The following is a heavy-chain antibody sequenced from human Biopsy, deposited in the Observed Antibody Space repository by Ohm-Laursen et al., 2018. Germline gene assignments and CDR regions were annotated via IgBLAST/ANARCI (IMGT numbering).Heavy chain of an antibody. CDR3: ARGYSRRVSIFEASIYWFDT. Sequence: SVKVSCKASGYSFSTYDVSWVRQARGQGLEWMGWMIPSSGKTGYAQRFQGRVTLTMNTSISTAYMELSGLRSKDTAVYFCARGYSRRVSIFEASIYWFDTWGQGTLVTVSS. V-gene: IGHV1-8*01. J-gene: IGHJ5*02. CDR1: GYSFSTYD. D-gene: IGHD6-6*01. CDR2: MIPSSGKT.